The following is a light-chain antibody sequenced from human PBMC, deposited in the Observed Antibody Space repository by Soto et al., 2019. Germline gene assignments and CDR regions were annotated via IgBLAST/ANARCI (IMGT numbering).Light chain of an antibody. CDR3: TSLAGSNSYV. V-gene: IGLV2-8*01. CDR2: EVS. CDR1: SSDVGGYNY. Sequence: QSALTQPPSASGSPGQSVTISCTGTSSDVGGYNYVSWYQQHPGKAPKLMIYEVSKRHSGVPDRFSGSKSGYTASLTVSGLQAEDEADYYCTSLAGSNSYVFGSGTKVTVL. J-gene: IGLJ1*01.